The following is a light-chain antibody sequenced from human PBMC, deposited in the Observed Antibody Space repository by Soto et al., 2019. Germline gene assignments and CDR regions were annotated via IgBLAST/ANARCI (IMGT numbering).Light chain of an antibody. V-gene: IGKV3-15*01. CDR2: GAS. J-gene: IGKJ3*01. CDR3: QQENNWPPIT. Sequence: EIVMTQSPATLSVSPGERATLSCRASQSVSSNLAWYQQKPGQAPRLLIYGASTRATCIPARFSGSGSGTESTLTISSLPSEDFAGYYCQQENNWPPITFGPGTKVYIK. CDR1: QSVSSN.